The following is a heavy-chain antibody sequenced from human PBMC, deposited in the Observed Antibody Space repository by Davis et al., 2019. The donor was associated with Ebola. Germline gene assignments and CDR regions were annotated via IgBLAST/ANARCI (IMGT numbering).Heavy chain of an antibody. D-gene: IGHD2-2*01. Sequence: ASVKVSCKASGYTFTGYYMHWVRQAPGQGLGWMGWINPNSGGTNYAQTFQGRVTMTRDTSISTAYMELSRLRSDDTAVYYCARGYCSNTSCYGMDVWGQGTTVTVSS. V-gene: IGHV1-2*02. J-gene: IGHJ6*02. CDR1: GYTFTGYY. CDR2: INPNSGGT. CDR3: ARGYCSNTSCYGMDV.